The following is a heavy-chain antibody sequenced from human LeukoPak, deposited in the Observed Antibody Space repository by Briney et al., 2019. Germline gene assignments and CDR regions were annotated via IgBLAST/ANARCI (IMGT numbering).Heavy chain of an antibody. CDR2: INWNGGST. V-gene: IGHV3-20*04. CDR3: ARKGFRWLQSSYYYYYMDV. CDR1: GFTFDDYG. J-gene: IGHJ6*03. Sequence: GGSLRLSCAASGFTFDDYGMSWVRQAPGKGLEWVSGINWNGGSTGYADSVKGRFTISRDNARNSLYLQMNSLRAEDTALYYCARKGFRWLQSSYYYYYMDVWGKGTTVTVSS. D-gene: IGHD3-16*02.